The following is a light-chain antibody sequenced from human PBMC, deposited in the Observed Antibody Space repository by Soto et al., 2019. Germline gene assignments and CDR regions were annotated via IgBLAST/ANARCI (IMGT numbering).Light chain of an antibody. Sequence: QSALTQPASVSGSPGQSITISCTGTSSDVGGYNYVSWYQQHPDKAPKLMIYEVSNRPSGVSNRFSGSKSGNTASLTISGLQPEDEADYYCSSFTTSSTVVFGGGTQLTVL. CDR3: SSFTTSSTVV. V-gene: IGLV2-14*01. J-gene: IGLJ2*01. CDR1: SSDVGGYNY. CDR2: EVS.